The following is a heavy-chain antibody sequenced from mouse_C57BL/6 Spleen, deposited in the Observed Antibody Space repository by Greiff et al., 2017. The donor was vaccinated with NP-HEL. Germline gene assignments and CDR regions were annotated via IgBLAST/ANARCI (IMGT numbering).Heavy chain of an antibody. V-gene: IGHV1-82*01. D-gene: IGHD3-2*02. J-gene: IGHJ3*01. Sequence: QVQLQQSGPELVKPGASVKISCKASGYAFSSSWMHWVKQRPGQGLEWIGRIYPGDGDTTYNGKFKGKATLTADKSSSTAYMQLSSLTSEDSAVYFCARGAAQATGFAYWGQGTLVTVSA. CDR2: IYPGDGDT. CDR3: ARGAAQATGFAY. CDR1: GYAFSSSW.